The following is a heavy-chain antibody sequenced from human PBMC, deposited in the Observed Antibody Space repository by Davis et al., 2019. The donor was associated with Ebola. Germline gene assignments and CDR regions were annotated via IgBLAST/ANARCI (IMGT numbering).Heavy chain of an antibody. CDR1: GYTFTSYA. Sequence: SVKVSCKASGYTFTSYAMNWVRQAPGQGLEWMGWINTNTGNPTYAQGFTGRFVFSLDTSVSTAYLQISSLKAEDTAVYYCARGRQGIAVADSRWFDPWGQGTLVTVSS. CDR2: INTNTGNP. V-gene: IGHV7-4-1*02. CDR3: ARGRQGIAVADSRWFDP. J-gene: IGHJ5*02. D-gene: IGHD6-19*01.